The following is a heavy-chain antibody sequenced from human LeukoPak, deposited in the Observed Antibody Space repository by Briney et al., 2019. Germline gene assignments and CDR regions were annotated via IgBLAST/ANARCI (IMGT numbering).Heavy chain of an antibody. D-gene: IGHD6-19*01. CDR3: ARDGQWGTDY. CDR1: GYTFTGHY. CDR2: INPNSGDT. V-gene: IGHV1-2*02. Sequence: ASVKVSCKASGYTFTGHYMHWVRQAPGQGLEWMGWINPNSGDTNYAQKFRGRVTMTSDTSISTGYMELSRLRSDDTAVYYCARDGQWGTDYWGQGTLVTVSS. J-gene: IGHJ4*02.